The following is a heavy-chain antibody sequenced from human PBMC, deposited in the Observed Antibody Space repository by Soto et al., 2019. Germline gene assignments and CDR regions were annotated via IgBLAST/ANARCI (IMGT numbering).Heavy chain of an antibody. CDR1: AFTFSRFA. V-gene: IGHV3-23*01. J-gene: IGHJ5*02. CDR3: AKGLSGSGAYQWFDP. D-gene: IGHD3-10*01. CDR2: ISGGGDNT. Sequence: GGSLRLSCAASAFTFSRFAMSWVRQTPGNGLEWVSAISGGGDNTFYADSVKGRFTISRDNSKNTLYLQMNGLRVEDTAVYYCAKGLSGSGAYQWFDPWGQGTLVTVSS.